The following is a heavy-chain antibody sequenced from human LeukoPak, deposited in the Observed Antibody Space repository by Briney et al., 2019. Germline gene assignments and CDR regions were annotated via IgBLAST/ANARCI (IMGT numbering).Heavy chain of an antibody. J-gene: IGHJ4*02. CDR3: ARGYDFWSGYYSYYFDY. V-gene: IGHV4-30-4*08. CDR1: GGSISSGDYY. D-gene: IGHD3-3*01. CDR2: IYYSGST. Sequence: PSETLTLTCTVSGGSISSGDYYWSWIRQPPGTGLEWIGYIYYSGSTYYNPSLKSRVTISVDTSKNQFSLKLSSVTAADTAACYCARGYDFWSGYYSYYFDYWGQGTLVTVSS.